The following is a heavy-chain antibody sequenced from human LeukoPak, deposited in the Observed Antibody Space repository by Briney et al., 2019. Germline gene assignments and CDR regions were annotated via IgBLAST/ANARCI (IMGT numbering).Heavy chain of an antibody. CDR2: INHSGST. V-gene: IGHV4-34*01. D-gene: IGHD3-16*01. Sequence: PSETLSLTCAVYGRSFSGYYWSWIRQPPGKGLEWIGEINHSGSTNYNPSLKSRVTISVDTSKNQFSLKLSSVTAADTAVYYCASPRGYWGQGTLVTVSS. CDR3: ASPRGY. J-gene: IGHJ4*02. CDR1: GRSFSGYY.